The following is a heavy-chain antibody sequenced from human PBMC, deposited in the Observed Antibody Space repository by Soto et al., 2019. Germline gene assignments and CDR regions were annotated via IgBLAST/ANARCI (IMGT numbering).Heavy chain of an antibody. V-gene: IGHV4-39*01. CDR1: YGSSISSSYY. CDR3: ARQRTGTDYYMDV. D-gene: IGHD1-1*01. Sequence: TCSVAYGSSISSSYYWGRKRQPPGKGLEWIGSIYYSGSTYYNPSLKSRVTISVDTSKNQFSLKLSSVTAADTAVYYCARQRTGTDYYMDVWGKRTTVTVSS. J-gene: IGHJ6*03. CDR2: IYYSGST.